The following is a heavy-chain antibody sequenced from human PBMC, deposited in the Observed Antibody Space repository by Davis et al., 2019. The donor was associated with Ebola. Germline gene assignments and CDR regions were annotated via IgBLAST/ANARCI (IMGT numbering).Heavy chain of an antibody. V-gene: IGHV1-69*13. CDR3: ARDLYDYVWGSYPVWFDP. D-gene: IGHD3-16*01. Sequence: SVKVSCKASGGTFSSYAISWVRQAPGQGLEWMGGIIPIFGTANYAQKFQGRVTITADESTSTAYMELSSLRSEDTAVYYCARDLYDYVWGSYPVWFDPWGQGTLVTVSS. CDR1: GGTFSSYA. J-gene: IGHJ5*02. CDR2: IIPIFGTA.